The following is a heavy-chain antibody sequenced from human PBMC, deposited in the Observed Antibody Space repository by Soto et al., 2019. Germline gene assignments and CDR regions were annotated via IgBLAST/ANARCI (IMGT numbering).Heavy chain of an antibody. Sequence: SAKVSCKACGGSFDSCTISWVRQSPGQGLEWMGRIIPILGIANYAQKFQGRVTITADKSTSTAYMELSSLRSEDTAVYYCARQYDYGDYYYYYMDVWGKGTTVTVSS. CDR1: GGSFDSCT. D-gene: IGHD4-17*01. V-gene: IGHV1-69*02. J-gene: IGHJ6*03. CDR3: ARQYDYGDYYYYYMDV. CDR2: IIPILGIA.